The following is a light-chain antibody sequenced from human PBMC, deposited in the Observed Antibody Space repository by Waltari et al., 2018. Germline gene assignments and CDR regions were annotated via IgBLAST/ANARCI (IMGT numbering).Light chain of an antibody. CDR1: QSVGTY. V-gene: IGKV3-11*01. Sequence: EIVLTQSPATLSLSPGETATLSCRASQSVGTYLAWYQQRPGQAPRLLIYDASNRATGIPARFRGSGYGTDFTLTISSLEAEDFAVYYCQQRSNWTPHTFGQGARLEIK. CDR2: DAS. CDR3: QQRSNWTPHT. J-gene: IGKJ2*01.